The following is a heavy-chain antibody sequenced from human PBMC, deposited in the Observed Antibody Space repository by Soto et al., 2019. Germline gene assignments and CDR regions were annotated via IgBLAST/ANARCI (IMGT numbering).Heavy chain of an antibody. CDR1: GDSINSRYYF. CDR2: IYYTGST. Sequence: QLQLQETGPGLVKPSETLSLTCAVSGDSINSRYYFWDWIRQPPGKGLDWVGSIYYTGSTHYNPSLKGRVTISMDTSKNHFSLELNSVTAADTAVYYCARRGTSSWYDSWGQGTLVTVSS. J-gene: IGHJ5*01. V-gene: IGHV4-39*02. CDR3: ARRGTSSWYDS. D-gene: IGHD2-2*01.